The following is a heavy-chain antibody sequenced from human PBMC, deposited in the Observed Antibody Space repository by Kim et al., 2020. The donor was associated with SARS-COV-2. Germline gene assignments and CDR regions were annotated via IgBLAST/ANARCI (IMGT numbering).Heavy chain of an antibody. D-gene: IGHD2-2*02. CDR2: IYTSGST. Sequence: SETLSLTCTVSGGSISSGSYYWSWIRQPAGKGLEWIGRIYTSGSTNYNPSLKSRVTISVDTSKNQFSLKLSSVTAADTAVYYCARSGIVVVPAAIDYYYYGMDVWGQGTTVTVSS. V-gene: IGHV4-61*02. CDR3: ARSGIVVVPAAIDYYYYGMDV. J-gene: IGHJ6*02. CDR1: GGSISSGSYY.